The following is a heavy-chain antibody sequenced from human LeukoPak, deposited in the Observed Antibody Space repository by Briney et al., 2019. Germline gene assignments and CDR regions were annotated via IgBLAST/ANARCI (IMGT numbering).Heavy chain of an antibody. CDR3: ARPNYGSGNDVYY. J-gene: IGHJ4*02. D-gene: IGHD3-10*01. CDR1: GYTFTGYY. CDR2: INPNSGGT. Sequence: GASVKVSCKASGYTFTGYYLHWVRQAPGQGLEWVGWINPNSGGTNYAQKFQGRVTMTRDTSISTAYMEVRSLTSDDTAVYYCARPNYGSGNDVYYWGQGTLVTVSS. V-gene: IGHV1-2*02.